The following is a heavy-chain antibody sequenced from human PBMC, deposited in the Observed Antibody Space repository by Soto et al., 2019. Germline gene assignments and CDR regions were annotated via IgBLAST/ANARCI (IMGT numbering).Heavy chain of an antibody. V-gene: IGHV3-23*01. J-gene: IGHJ4*02. CDR1: GFSFSDYA. D-gene: IGHD6-13*01. CDR2: ISESGGST. CDR3: AKRSPYSSGWYSPIFDY. Sequence: GGSLRLSCAASGFSFSDYAMSWVRQAPGKGLEWVSVISESGGSTHYADSVRGRFTVSRDNSKNSLSLRMNSLRDEDTAVYFCAKRSPYSSGWYSPIFDYWGQGALVTVS.